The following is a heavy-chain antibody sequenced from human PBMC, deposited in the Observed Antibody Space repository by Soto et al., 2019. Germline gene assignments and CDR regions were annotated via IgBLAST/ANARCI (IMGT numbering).Heavy chain of an antibody. CDR3: ARGGYGRADFDY. V-gene: IGHV1-3*01. J-gene: IGHJ4*02. CDR2: INAGNGNT. Sequence: QVQLVQSGAEVKKPGASVKVSCKASGYTFTSYAMHWVRQAPGQRLEWMGWINAGNGNTKYSQKFQGRVTITRDTSASTAYMGLSSLRSEDTAVYYCARGGYGRADFDYWGQGTLVTVSS. D-gene: IGHD5-12*01. CDR1: GYTFTSYA.